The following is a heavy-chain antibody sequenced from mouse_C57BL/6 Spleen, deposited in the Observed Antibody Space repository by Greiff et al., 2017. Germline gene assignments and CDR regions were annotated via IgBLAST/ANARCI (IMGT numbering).Heavy chain of an antibody. Sequence: QVQLQQSGPELVKPGASVKISCKASGYAFSSSWMNWVKQRPGKGLEWIGRIYPGDGDNNDNGKFKGKATLTADKSSSTAYMQLSSLTSEDSAVYFCADYGSTPFAYWGQGTLVTVSA. V-gene: IGHV1-82*01. CDR3: ADYGSTPFAY. CDR2: IYPGDGDN. J-gene: IGHJ3*01. CDR1: GYAFSSSW. D-gene: IGHD1-1*01.